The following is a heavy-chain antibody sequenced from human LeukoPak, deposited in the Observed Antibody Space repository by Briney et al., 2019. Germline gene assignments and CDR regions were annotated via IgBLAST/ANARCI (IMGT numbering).Heavy chain of an antibody. V-gene: IGHV1-46*01. J-gene: IGHJ4*02. CDR2: INPSGGST. Sequence: ASVKVSCKASGYTFTSYYMHWVRQAPGQGLEWMGIINPSGGSTSYAQKFQGRVTMTRDMSTSTVYMELSSLRSEDTAVYYCARDTRPYYDILTGYYGPGDYWGQGTLVTVSS. CDR1: GYTFTSYY. D-gene: IGHD3-9*01. CDR3: ARDTRPYYDILTGYYGPGDY.